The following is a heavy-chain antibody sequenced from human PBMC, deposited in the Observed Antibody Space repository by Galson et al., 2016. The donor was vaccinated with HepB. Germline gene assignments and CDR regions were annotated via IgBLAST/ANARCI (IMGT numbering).Heavy chain of an antibody. CDR3: AKVGRYSFDV. Sequence: LPCSVSGGSTYTSYWSWVRQPPGKGLEWVGYNYKTGNTVYNPSLDSRVTISVDTSKNQFSLRLTSVTAAGTAVYYCAKVGRYSFDVWGPGTMVIVSS. V-gene: IGHV4-59*01. J-gene: IGHJ3*01. CDR2: NYKTGNT. CDR1: GGSTYTSY. D-gene: IGHD5-12*01.